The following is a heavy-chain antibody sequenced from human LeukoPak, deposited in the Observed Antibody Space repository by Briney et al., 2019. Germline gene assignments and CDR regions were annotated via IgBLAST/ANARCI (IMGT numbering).Heavy chain of an antibody. CDR3: ARDFLGLHWFDP. CDR1: GGSISSSNW. V-gene: IGHV4-4*02. Sequence: SETLSLTRAVSGGSISSSNWWSWVRQPPGKGLEWIGEIYHSGSTNYNPSLKSRVTISVDKSKNQFSLKLSSVTAEDTAVYYCARDFLGLHWFDPWGQGTLVTVSS. CDR2: IYHSGST. J-gene: IGHJ5*02. D-gene: IGHD2/OR15-2a*01.